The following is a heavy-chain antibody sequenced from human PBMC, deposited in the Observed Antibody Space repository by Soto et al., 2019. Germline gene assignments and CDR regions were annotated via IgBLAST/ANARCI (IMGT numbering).Heavy chain of an antibody. CDR2: INHSGST. V-gene: IGHV4-34*01. D-gene: IGHD2-2*02. CDR3: ARGSTKPAAILGLYYYGMDV. Sequence: PSETLSLTCAVYGGSFSGYYWSWIRQPPGKGLEWIGEINHSGSTNYNPSLKSRVTISVDTSKNQFSLKLSSVTAADTAVYYCARGSTKPAAILGLYYYGMDVWGQGTLVTVSS. J-gene: IGHJ6*02. CDR1: GGSFSGYY.